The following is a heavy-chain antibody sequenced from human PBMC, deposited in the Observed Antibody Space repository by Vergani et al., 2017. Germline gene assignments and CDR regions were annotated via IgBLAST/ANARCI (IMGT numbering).Heavy chain of an antibody. J-gene: IGHJ4*02. Sequence: EVQLVESGGGLVKPGGSLRLSCAASGFTFSSCSMNWVRQAPGKGLEWVSSISSSSSYIYYADSVKGRFTISRDNAKNSLYLQMNSLRAEDTAVYYCARTYLGYQLLPYYWGQGTLVTVSS. CDR2: ISSSSSYI. CDR1: GFTFSSCS. V-gene: IGHV3-21*01. D-gene: IGHD2-2*01. CDR3: ARTYLGYQLLPYY.